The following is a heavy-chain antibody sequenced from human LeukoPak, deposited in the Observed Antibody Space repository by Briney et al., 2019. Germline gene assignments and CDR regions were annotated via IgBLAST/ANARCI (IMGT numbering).Heavy chain of an antibody. D-gene: IGHD5-12*01. CDR1: GYTFTSYG. Sequence: ASVKVSCKAFGYTFTSYGISWVRQAPGQGLEWMGWISAYNGNTNYAQKLQGRVTMTTDTSTSTAYMELRSLRSDDTAVCYCARPVDIVASYYFDYWGQGTLVTVSS. J-gene: IGHJ4*02. CDR2: ISAYNGNT. V-gene: IGHV1-18*01. CDR3: ARPVDIVASYYFDY.